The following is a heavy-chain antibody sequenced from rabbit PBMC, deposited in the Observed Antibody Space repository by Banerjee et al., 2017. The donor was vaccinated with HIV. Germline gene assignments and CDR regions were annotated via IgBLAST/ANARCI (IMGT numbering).Heavy chain of an antibody. V-gene: IGHV1S45*01. J-gene: IGHJ3*01. CDR2: INTSSGNT. CDR1: GFSLSNKYV. D-gene: IGHD2-1*01. Sequence: QQQLVESGGGLVKPEGSLTLTCTASGFSLSNKYVMCWVRQAPGKGLEWIACINTSSGNTVYATWAKGRFTISKASWTTVTLQMTSLTAADTASYFCARYRHDYGVALDLWGQGTLVTVS. CDR3: ARYRHDYGVALDL.